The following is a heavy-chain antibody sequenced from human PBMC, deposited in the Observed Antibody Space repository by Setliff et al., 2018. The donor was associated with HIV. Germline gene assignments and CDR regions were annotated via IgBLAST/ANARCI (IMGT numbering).Heavy chain of an antibody. V-gene: IGHV4-4*08. D-gene: IGHD1-26*01. Sequence: KTSETLSLTCSVSGGSINSYYWNWVRQPPGKGLEWIAYKHTSGSTNYNPSLKSRVIISVDTSKNQFSLRLSSVTAADTAIYYCARGVNSGTYWGYYYYMDVWGKGTTVTVS. J-gene: IGHJ6*03. CDR2: KHTSGST. CDR3: ARGVNSGTYWGYYYYMDV. CDR1: GGSINSYY.